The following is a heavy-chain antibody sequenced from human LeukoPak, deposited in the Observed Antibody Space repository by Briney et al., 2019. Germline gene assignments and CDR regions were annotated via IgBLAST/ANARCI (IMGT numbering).Heavy chain of an antibody. CDR3: ARRLKTAVAEYYFDY. V-gene: IGHV4-39*01. CDR1: GGSISSSSYY. J-gene: IGHJ4*02. CDR2: IYYSGST. Sequence: SETLSLTCTVSGGSISSSSYYWGWIRQPPGKGLEWIGSIYYSGSTYYNPSLKSRVTISVDTSDNQFSLKLNSVTAADTAVYYCARRLKTAVAEYYFDYWGQGTLVTVSS. D-gene: IGHD6-19*01.